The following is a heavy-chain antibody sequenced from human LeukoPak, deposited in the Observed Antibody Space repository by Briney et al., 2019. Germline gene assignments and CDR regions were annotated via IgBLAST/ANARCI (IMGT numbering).Heavy chain of an antibody. CDR2: MNPNSGQT. Sequence: ASVKVSCKASGSTFTSYDINWVRQATGQGLEWMGWMNPNSGQTGYAQSFQGRITISRNTSISTVYMELSSLTSEDTAVYYCARIMEDSSSSDYWGQGTLVTVSP. CDR1: GSTFTSYD. J-gene: IGHJ4*02. CDR3: ARIMEDSSSSDY. D-gene: IGHD6-6*01. V-gene: IGHV1-8*03.